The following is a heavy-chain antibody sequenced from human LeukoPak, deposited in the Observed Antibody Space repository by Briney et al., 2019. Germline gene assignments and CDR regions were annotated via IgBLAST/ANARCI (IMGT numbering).Heavy chain of an antibody. J-gene: IGHJ4*02. Sequence: PGGSLRLSCEASGFNFNDYDINWVRQAPGKGLEWVSVIYSGGVTYYADSVKGRFTISRDNSENTVYLQMNSLRAEDTAVYYCARGLRYSTGWFYFDYWGQGTLVTVSS. D-gene: IGHD6-19*01. CDR1: GFNFNDYD. V-gene: IGHV3-53*01. CDR3: ARGLRYSTGWFYFDY. CDR2: IYSGGVT.